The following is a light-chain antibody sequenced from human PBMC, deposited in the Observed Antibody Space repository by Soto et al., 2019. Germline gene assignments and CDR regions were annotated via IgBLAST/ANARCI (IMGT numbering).Light chain of an antibody. V-gene: IGKV3-20*01. Sequence: EIVLTQSPGTLSLSPGERATLSCRASQSVSSSSLAWYQQKPGQAPRLFIYGASSRATGIPDSFSGSGSGTDFPLTIIRLEPEDFAVYYCQQYGSSPPSTFGQGTRLEIK. J-gene: IGKJ5*01. CDR3: QQYGSSPPST. CDR2: GAS. CDR1: QSVSSSS.